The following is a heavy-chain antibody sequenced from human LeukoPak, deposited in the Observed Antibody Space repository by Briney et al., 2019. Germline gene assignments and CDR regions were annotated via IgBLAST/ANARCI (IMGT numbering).Heavy chain of an antibody. V-gene: IGHV3-66*01. CDR2: IYSGGST. CDR3: AKGSALGYRVPGY. D-gene: IGHD5-18*01. Sequence: GGSLRLSCAASGFTVSSNYTSWVRQAPGKGLEWVSVIYSGGSTYYADSVKGRFAISRDNSKNTLYLQMNSLRAEDTAVYYCAKGSALGYRVPGYWGQGTLVTASS. CDR1: GFTVSSNY. J-gene: IGHJ4*02.